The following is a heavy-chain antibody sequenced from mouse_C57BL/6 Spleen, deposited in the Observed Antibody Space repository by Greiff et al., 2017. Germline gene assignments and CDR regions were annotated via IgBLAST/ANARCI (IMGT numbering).Heavy chain of an antibody. V-gene: IGHV7-3*01. J-gene: IGHJ2*01. Sequence: EVQGVESGGGLVQPGGSLSLSCAASGFTFTDYYMSWVRQPPGTALEWLGFIRNKANGYTTEYSASVKGRFTSSRDNSPSILYLQMKSLRAEDSATYDFARKLCLDYWGQGTTLTVSS. D-gene: IGHD4-1*01. CDR1: GFTFTDYY. CDR3: ARKLCLDY. CDR2: IRNKANGYTT.